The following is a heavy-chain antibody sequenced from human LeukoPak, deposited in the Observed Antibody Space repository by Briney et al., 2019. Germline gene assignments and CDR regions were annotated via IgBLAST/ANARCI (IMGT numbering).Heavy chain of an antibody. CDR2: INAGNGNT. D-gene: IGHD2-15*01. CDR1: GYTFSSYA. CDR3: ARDLLSDDSPYFDY. V-gene: IGHV1-3*01. Sequence: ASVKVSCKASGYTFSSYALHWVRQAPGQRPEWMGWINAGNGNTKYSQKFQGRVIITRDTSASTAYMELSSLRSEDTAVYYCARDLLSDDSPYFDYWGQGTLVTVSS. J-gene: IGHJ4*02.